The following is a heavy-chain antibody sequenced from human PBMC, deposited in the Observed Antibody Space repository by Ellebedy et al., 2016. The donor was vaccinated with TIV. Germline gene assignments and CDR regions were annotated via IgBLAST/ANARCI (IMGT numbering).Heavy chain of an antibody. V-gene: IGHV4-31*03. D-gene: IGHD5-18*01. Sequence: SETLSLTXTVSGGSISSGGYYWSWIRQHPGKGLEWIGYIYYSVSTYYNPSLKSRVTISVDTSKNQFSLKLSSVTAADTAVYYCARSVPIQLWLSWGWFDPWGQGTLVTVSS. CDR1: GGSISSGGYY. CDR2: IYYSVST. J-gene: IGHJ5*02. CDR3: ARSVPIQLWLSWGWFDP.